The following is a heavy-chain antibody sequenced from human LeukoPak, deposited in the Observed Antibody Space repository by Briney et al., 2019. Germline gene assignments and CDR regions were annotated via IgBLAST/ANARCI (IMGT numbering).Heavy chain of an antibody. V-gene: IGHV3-21*01. CDR3: ARSPDDFEDYYYMDV. D-gene: IGHD3/OR15-3a*01. CDR1: GFTFRNYW. Sequence: GGSLRLSCAASGFTFRNYWMNWVRQAPGKGLEWVSSISSSSSYIYYADSVKGRFTISRDNAKNSLYLQMNSLRAEDTAVYYCARSPDDFEDYYYMDVWGKGTTVTVSS. CDR2: ISSSSSYI. J-gene: IGHJ6*03.